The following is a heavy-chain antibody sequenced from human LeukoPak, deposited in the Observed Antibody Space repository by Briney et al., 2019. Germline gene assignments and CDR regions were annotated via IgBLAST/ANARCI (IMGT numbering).Heavy chain of an antibody. CDR1: GYTLTELS. Sequence: ASVKVSCKVSGYTLTELSMHWVRQAPGKGLEWMGGFDPEDGETIYAQKFQGRVTMTEDTSTDTAYMELSSLRSEDTVVYYCAADFSRYSGSSVPLLDYWGQGTLVTVSS. CDR2: FDPEDGET. V-gene: IGHV1-24*01. J-gene: IGHJ4*02. D-gene: IGHD1-26*01. CDR3: AADFSRYSGSSVPLLDY.